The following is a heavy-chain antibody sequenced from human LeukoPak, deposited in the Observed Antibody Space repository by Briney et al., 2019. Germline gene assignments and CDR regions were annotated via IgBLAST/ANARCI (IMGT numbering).Heavy chain of an antibody. V-gene: IGHV3-30*02. J-gene: IGHJ4*02. D-gene: IGHD6-13*01. CDR3: ATSIAAAIPEIDY. CDR1: GFTFSSYG. CDR2: IRYDGSNK. Sequence: GGSLRLSCAASGFTFSSYGMHWVRQAPGKGLEWVAFIRYDGSNKYYADSVKGRFTISRDNSKSTLYLQMNSLRAEDTAVYYCATSIAAAIPEIDYWGQGTLVTVSS.